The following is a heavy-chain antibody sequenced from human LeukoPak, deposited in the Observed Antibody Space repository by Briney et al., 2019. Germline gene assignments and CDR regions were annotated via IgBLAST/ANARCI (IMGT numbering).Heavy chain of an antibody. CDR2: INPNSGGT. CDR1: GYTFTTYA. D-gene: IGHD3-10*01. V-gene: IGHV1-2*02. J-gene: IGHJ4*02. CDR3: ARDGYYGSGSIIDY. Sequence: ASVKVSCKASGYTFTTYAMNWVRQAPGQGLEWMGWINPNSGGTNYAQKFQGRVTMTRDTSISTAYMELSRLRSDDTAVYYCARDGYYGSGSIIDYWGQGTLVTVSS.